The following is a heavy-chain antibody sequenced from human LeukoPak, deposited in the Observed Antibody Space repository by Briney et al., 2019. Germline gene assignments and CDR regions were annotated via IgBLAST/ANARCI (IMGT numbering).Heavy chain of an antibody. J-gene: IGHJ4*02. CDR1: GFTFSSYG. D-gene: IGHD3-9*01. Sequence: PGGSPRLSCAASGFTFSSYGMHWVRQAPGKGLEWVAVISYDGSNKYYADSVKGRFTISRDNSKNTLYLQMNSLRAEDTAVYYCAKDLYLTGYSFAYWGQGTLVTVSS. CDR2: ISYDGSNK. V-gene: IGHV3-30*18. CDR3: AKDLYLTGYSFAY.